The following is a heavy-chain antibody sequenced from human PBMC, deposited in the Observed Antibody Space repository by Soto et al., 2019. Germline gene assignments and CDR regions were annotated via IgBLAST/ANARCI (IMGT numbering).Heavy chain of an antibody. CDR2: IYYSGST. Sequence: QLLESGPGLVKPSETLSLTCTVSGGSISSSSYYWGWIRQPPGKGLEWIGSIYYSGSTYYNPSLKSRVTISVDTSKNQFSLKLSSVTAADTAVYYCARGYQLLEYYFDYWGQGTLVTVSS. CDR3: ARGYQLLEYYFDY. V-gene: IGHV4-39*01. CDR1: GGSISSSSYY. J-gene: IGHJ4*02. D-gene: IGHD2-2*01.